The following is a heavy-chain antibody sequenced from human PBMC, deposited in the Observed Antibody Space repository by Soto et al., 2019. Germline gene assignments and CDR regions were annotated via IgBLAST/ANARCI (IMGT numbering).Heavy chain of an antibody. J-gene: IGHJ4*02. CDR2: ISGSGGTI. D-gene: IGHD6-19*01. CDR3: ARETGLRSSGWSYYFDF. Sequence: EVQLVESGGGMVQPGGSLRVSCAASGFTLSSYSMHWVRQAPGQGLEWVPYISGSGGTIYYADSVKGRFTISRDNAKNSLSVQMNSLRDEYTAVYFCARETGLRSSGWSYYFDFWGQGTRVTVSS. CDR1: GFTLSSYS. V-gene: IGHV3-48*02.